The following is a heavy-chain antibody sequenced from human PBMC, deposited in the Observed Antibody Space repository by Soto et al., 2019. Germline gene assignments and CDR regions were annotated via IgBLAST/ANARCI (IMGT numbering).Heavy chain of an antibody. CDR3: ARRYGYYFDY. J-gene: IGHJ4*02. Sequence: PETLSLTCTVSGGSISSDYWSWIRQPPGKGLEWIGYIYYSGSTNYNPSLKSRVTISVDTSKNQLSLKLSSVTAADTAVYYCARRYGYYFDYWGQGTLVTVSS. CDR2: IYYSGST. CDR1: GGSISSDY. D-gene: IGHD4-17*01. V-gene: IGHV4-59*08.